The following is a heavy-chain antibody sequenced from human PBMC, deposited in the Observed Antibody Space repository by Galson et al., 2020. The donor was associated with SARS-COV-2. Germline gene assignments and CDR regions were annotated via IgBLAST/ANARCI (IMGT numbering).Heavy chain of an antibody. Sequence: GESLKISCAASASAFTTYAMAWVRQVPGKGLQFVSIILRTGDKTWYADSVKGRFTISRDTSKNTLYLQMNSLRAEDTAIYYCAKVYLGMYFDYWSQGTLVTVSS. CDR2: ILRTGDKT. V-gene: IGHV3-23*01. J-gene: IGHJ4*02. D-gene: IGHD2-8*01. CDR3: AKVYLGMYFDY. CDR1: ASAFTTYA.